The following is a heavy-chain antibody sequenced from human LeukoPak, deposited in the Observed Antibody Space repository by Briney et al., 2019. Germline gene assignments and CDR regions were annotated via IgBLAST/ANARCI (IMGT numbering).Heavy chain of an antibody. D-gene: IGHD2-15*01. CDR1: GGSIRSRTYF. CDR2: IYYSGST. CDR3: ARVRCSGGSCYSDY. J-gene: IGHJ4*02. V-gene: IGHV4-61*01. Sequence: SETLSLTCSVSGGSIRSRTYFWGWIRQPPGKGLEWIGYIYYSGSTNYNPSLKSRVTISVDTSKNQFSLKLSSVTAADTAVYYCARVRCSGGSCYSDYWGQGTLVTVSS.